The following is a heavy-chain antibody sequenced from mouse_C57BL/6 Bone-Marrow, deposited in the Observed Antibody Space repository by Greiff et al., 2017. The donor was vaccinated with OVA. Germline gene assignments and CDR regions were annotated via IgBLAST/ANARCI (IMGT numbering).Heavy chain of an antibody. D-gene: IGHD1-1*01. CDR1: GFSLSTSGMG. CDR3: ARSLLYYCGSLYYFDY. J-gene: IGHJ2*01. Sequence: QVTLKVSGPGILQSSQTLSLTCSFSGFSLSTSGMGVSWIRQPSGKGLEWMAHIYWDDDKNYNPFLKRRLTISKDTSRNQVFLKITSVDTADTATYYCARSLLYYCGSLYYFDYWGQGTTLTVSS. V-gene: IGHV8-12*01. CDR2: IYWDDDK.